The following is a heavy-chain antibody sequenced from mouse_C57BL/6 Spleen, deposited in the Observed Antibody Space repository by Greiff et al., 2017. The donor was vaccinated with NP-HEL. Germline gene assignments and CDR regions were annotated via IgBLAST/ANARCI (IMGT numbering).Heavy chain of an antibody. CDR2: INPNNGGT. CDR3: ARMGDGDYFDY. V-gene: IGHV1-26*01. CDR1: GYTFTDYY. Sequence: VQLQQSGPELVKPGASVKISCKASGYTFTDYYMNWVKQSHGKSLEWIGDINPNNGGTSYNQKFKGKATLTVDKSSSTAYMELRSLTSEDSAVYYCARMGDGDYFDYWGQGTTLTVSS. J-gene: IGHJ2*01. D-gene: IGHD3-3*01.